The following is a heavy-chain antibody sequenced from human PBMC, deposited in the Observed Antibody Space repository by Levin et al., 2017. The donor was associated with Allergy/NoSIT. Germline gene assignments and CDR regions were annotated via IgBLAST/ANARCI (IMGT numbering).Heavy chain of an antibody. Sequence: PGGSLRLSCAASGFTFSTYWMHWVRQAPGKGLVWVSHISIDGSSTNYADSVKGRFTISRDNAKNTLYLQMNSLRAEDTAVYYCARDLPWAGYYYDRGGYYDWGQGTLVTVSS. CDR3: ARDLPWAGYYYDRGGYYD. V-gene: IGHV3-74*01. D-gene: IGHD3-22*01. CDR1: GFTFSTYW. J-gene: IGHJ4*02. CDR2: ISIDGSST.